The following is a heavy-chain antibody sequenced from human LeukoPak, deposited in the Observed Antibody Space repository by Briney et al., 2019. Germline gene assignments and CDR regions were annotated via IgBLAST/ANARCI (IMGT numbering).Heavy chain of an antibody. CDR2: IYSSGST. CDR3: ARAYYYGSGSYGLDY. CDR1: GGSLSSYY. D-gene: IGHD3-10*01. Sequence: SETLSLTCTVSGGSLSSYYWSWIRPPPGKGLEWIGYIYSSGSTNYNPSLKSRLTISVDASKNQFSLKLTSVTAADTAVYYCARAYYYGSGSYGLDYWGQGTLVTVSS. J-gene: IGHJ4*02. V-gene: IGHV4-59*01.